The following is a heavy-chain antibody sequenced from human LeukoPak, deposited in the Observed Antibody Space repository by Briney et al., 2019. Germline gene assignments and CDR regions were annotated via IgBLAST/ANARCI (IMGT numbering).Heavy chain of an antibody. D-gene: IGHD5-12*01. J-gene: IGHJ6*03. CDR3: ARGLGVYYYYYMDV. V-gene: IGHV1-2*02. CDR2: INPNSGGT. Sequence: GASVKVSCKASGYTFTGYYMHWVRQAPGQGLEWMGWINPNSGGTNYAQKFQGRVTMTRDTSISTAYMELSRLRSDDTAVYYCARGLGVYYYYYMDVWGKGTTVTVSS. CDR1: GYTFTGYY.